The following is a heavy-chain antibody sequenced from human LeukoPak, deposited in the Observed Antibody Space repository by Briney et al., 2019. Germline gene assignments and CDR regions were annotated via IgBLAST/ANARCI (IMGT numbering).Heavy chain of an antibody. CDR3: ARVDCSRTSCYADY. Sequence: SETLSLTCAVYGGSFSGYYWSWIRQPPGKGLEWIGEINHSGSTNYNPSLKSRVTISVDTSKNQFSLKLSSVTAADTAVYYCARVDCSRTSCYADYWGQGTLVTVSS. V-gene: IGHV4-34*01. J-gene: IGHJ4*02. CDR2: INHSGST. D-gene: IGHD2-2*01. CDR1: GGSFSGYY.